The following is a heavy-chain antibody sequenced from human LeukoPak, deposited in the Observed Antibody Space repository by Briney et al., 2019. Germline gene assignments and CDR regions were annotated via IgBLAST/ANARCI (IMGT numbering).Heavy chain of an antibody. J-gene: IGHJ4*02. Sequence: GGSLRLSCAASGFTFSSHSMNWVRQAPGNGLEWISYISSSSSTISYADSVKGRFTISRDNAKNSLYLQMNSLRGEDTAVYYCARGYGDWGYWGQGTLVTVSS. D-gene: IGHD4-17*01. CDR3: ARGYGDWGY. CDR2: ISSSSSTI. V-gene: IGHV3-48*01. CDR1: GFTFSSHS.